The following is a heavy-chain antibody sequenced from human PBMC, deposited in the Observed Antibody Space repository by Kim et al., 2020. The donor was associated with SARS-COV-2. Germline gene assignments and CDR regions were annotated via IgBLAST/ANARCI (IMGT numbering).Heavy chain of an antibody. J-gene: IGHJ4*02. CDR1: RFSFSAYG. CDR3: AKGRGSITMIPGVIVSSLIDS. CDR2: ISYDGKSQ. D-gene: IGHD3-10*01. V-gene: IGHV3-30*18. Sequence: GGSLRLSCAASRFSFSAYGMHWVRHAPGKGLEWVAVISYDGKSQYYADSVKGRFTISRDNSKDTLYLQMNSLRREDAAGYYCAKGRGSITMIPGVIVSSLIDSWGQGTLVPVSS.